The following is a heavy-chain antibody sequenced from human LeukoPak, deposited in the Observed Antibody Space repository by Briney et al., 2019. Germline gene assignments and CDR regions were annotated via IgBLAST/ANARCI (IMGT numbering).Heavy chain of an antibody. CDR2: INHSGST. CDR1: GGSFSGYY. J-gene: IGHJ6*03. V-gene: IGHV4-34*01. CDR3: ARGVNYYDSSGYYTGHYMDV. D-gene: IGHD3-22*01. Sequence: SETLSLTCAVYGGSFSGYYWSWIRQPPGKGLEWIGEINHSGSTNYNPSLKSRVTISVDTSKNQFSLKLSSVTAADTAAYYCARGVNYYDSSGYYTGHYMDVWGKGTTVTVSS.